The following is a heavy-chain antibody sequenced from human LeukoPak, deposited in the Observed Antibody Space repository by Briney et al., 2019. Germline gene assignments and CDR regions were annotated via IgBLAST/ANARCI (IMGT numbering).Heavy chain of an antibody. CDR3: ARSDGYGLVGI. CDR2: IDHTGST. CDR1: GDSISMHY. V-gene: IGHV4-59*11. D-gene: IGHD3-10*01. Sequence: PSETLSLTCSVSGDSISMHYWSWIRQPPGKGLEWIGYIDHTGSTNYNPSLNSRVTISRDRSKNHFSLELSSVTAADTAVYYCARSDGYGLVGIWGQGTMVTVSS. J-gene: IGHJ3*02.